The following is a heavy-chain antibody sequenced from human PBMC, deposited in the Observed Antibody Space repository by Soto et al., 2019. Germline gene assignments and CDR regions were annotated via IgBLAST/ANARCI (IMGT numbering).Heavy chain of an antibody. Sequence: QVQLVQSGPEVKKPGASVKVSCKASGYTLTEFPIHWVSQAPGQGLQWVGWIDTGNGKTRYSAKFRGRVTLTRDTSADTAYMDLRGLSSEDTAVFFCARAKAIKSDFWGQGTLVTVSS. V-gene: IGHV1-3*04. J-gene: IGHJ4*02. CDR2: IDTGNGKT. CDR3: ARAKAIKSDF. CDR1: GYTLTEFP.